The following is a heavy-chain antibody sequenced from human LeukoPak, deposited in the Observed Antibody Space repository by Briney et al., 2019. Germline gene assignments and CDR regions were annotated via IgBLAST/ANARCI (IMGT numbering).Heavy chain of an antibody. J-gene: IGHJ5*02. CDR3: ARWQYTISSGWFDP. CDR1: GGSISSLY. CDR2: IYYSVGT. D-gene: IGHD6-6*01. Sequence: SETLSLTCTISGGSISSLYWGWIRQPPGKGLEWIGSIYYSVGTNYNPSLKSRVTISVDTSKIQFSLKLSSVTAAGTAVYYCARWQYTISSGWFDPWGQGTLVTVSS. V-gene: IGHV4-59*08.